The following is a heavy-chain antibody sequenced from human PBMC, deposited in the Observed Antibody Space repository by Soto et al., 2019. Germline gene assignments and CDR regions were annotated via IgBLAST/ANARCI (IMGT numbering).Heavy chain of an antibody. CDR2: IRSKAYGGTP. CDR1: GFTFGDYA. CDR3: ARSLLNGMDV. J-gene: IGHJ6*02. V-gene: IGHV3-49*04. Sequence: GVSLRLSCTASGFTFGDYAVNWVRQAPGKGLEWVGFIRSKAYGGTPEYAASVKGRFTISRDDSKSIAYLQMNSLKTEDTAVFYCARSLLNGMDVWGQGTTVTVSS. D-gene: IGHD2-15*01.